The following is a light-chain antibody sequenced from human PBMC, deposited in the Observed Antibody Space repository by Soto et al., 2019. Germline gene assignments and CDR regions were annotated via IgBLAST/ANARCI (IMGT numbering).Light chain of an antibody. J-gene: IGLJ1*01. V-gene: IGLV1-47*02. CDR2: AND. CDR1: SSDIGSNS. CDR3: AAWDDSRSGLYV. Sequence: QSVLTQPPSASRTPGQRVTIPCSGSSSDIGSNSVNWYQQLPGAAPRLLIYANDHRPSGVPDRFSASKSGTSASLAISGLRSEDEADYYCAAWDDSRSGLYVFGTGTKVTVL.